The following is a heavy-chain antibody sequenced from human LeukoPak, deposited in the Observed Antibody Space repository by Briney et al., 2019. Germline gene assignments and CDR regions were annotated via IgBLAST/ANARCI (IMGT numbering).Heavy chain of an antibody. D-gene: IGHD6-19*01. CDR1: GGSISSYY. CDR3: ASLAVAGSPGY. J-gene: IGHJ4*02. Sequence: SETLSLTCTVSGGSISSYYWSWIRQPPGKGLEWIGYIYYSGSTNYNPSLKSRVTISVDTSKNQFSLKLSSVTAADTAVYYCASLAVAGSPGYWGQGTLVTVSS. V-gene: IGHV4-59*01. CDR2: IYYSGST.